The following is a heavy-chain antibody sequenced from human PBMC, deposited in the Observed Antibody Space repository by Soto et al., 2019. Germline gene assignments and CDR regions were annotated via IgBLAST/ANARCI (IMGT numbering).Heavy chain of an antibody. CDR1: GFTFDDYA. Sequence: GGSLRLSCASPGFTFDDYAMHLVRQAPGKGLEWVSGISWNSGSIGYADSVKGRFTISRDNAKNSLYLQMNSLRAEDTALYYCAKGWEQWLAYDAFDIWGQGTMVTVSS. CDR2: ISWNSGSI. J-gene: IGHJ3*02. V-gene: IGHV3-9*01. D-gene: IGHD6-19*01. CDR3: AKGWEQWLAYDAFDI.